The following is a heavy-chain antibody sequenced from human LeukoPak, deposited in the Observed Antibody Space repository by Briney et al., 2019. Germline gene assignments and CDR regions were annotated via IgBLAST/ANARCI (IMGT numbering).Heavy chain of an antibody. J-gene: IGHJ4*02. Sequence: GGSVRLSCAASGFTVSSNYMSWVRQAPGKGLEWVSVIYSGGSTYYADSVKGRFTISRDNSKNTLYLQMNSLRAEDTAVYYCARDIDYDSSGYYWDYWGQGTLVTVSS. D-gene: IGHD3-22*01. CDR3: ARDIDYDSSGYYWDY. CDR2: IYSGGST. V-gene: IGHV3-66*01. CDR1: GFTVSSNY.